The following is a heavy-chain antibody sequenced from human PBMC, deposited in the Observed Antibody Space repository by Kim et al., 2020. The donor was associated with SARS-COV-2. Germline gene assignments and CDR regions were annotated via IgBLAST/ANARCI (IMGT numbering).Heavy chain of an antibody. D-gene: IGHD3-9*01. J-gene: IGHJ4*02. CDR3: ARGRLAYDILTSYYFDY. V-gene: IGHV1-46*01. Sequence: FQGRVTMTRDTSTSTVYMELSSLRSEDTAVYYCARGRLAYDILTSYYFDYWGQGTLVTVSS.